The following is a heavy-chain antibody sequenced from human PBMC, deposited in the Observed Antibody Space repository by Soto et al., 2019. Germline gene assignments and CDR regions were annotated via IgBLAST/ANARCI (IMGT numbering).Heavy chain of an antibody. V-gene: IGHV3-33*01. D-gene: IGHD4-17*01. CDR3: ARDSGGDYHNYYMDV. CDR2: IWYDGSDK. Sequence: QMQLVESGGGVVQPGTSLRLSCAASGFTFSNYAMHWVRQAPGKGLEWVTIIWYDGSDKNYGDSVKGRFTISTDNSKNTMYLQMNSPRVEDTAVYYCARDSGGDYHNYYMDVWGKGTTVTVSS. CDR1: GFTFSNYA. J-gene: IGHJ6*03.